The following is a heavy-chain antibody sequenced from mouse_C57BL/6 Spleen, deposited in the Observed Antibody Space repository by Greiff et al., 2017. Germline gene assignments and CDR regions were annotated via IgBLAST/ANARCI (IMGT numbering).Heavy chain of an antibody. CDR2: INPSNGGT. V-gene: IGHV1-53*01. CDR1: GYTFTSYW. CDR3: ARGLSTTWYFDV. D-gene: IGHD5-1*01. Sequence: QVQLQQPGTELVKPGASVKLSCKASGYTFTSYWLHWVKQRPGQGLEWIGNINPSNGGTNYNEKFKSKATLTVDKSSSTAYMQLSSLTSEDSAVYYCARGLSTTWYFDVWGTGTTVTVSS. J-gene: IGHJ1*03.